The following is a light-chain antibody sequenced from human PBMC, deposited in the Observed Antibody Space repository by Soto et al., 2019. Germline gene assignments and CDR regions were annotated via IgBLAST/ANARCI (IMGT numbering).Light chain of an antibody. CDR2: GAT. V-gene: IGKV3-15*01. J-gene: IGKJ3*01. CDR1: QSVSSN. CDR3: QQYNNWPPEET. Sequence: EIVMTQSPATLSVSPGERATLSCRASQSVSSNLAWYQQKPDQAPRLLIYGATTRATGIPARFSGSGSGTEFTLTISSLQSEDFAVYYCQQYNNWPPEETFGPGTKVDIK.